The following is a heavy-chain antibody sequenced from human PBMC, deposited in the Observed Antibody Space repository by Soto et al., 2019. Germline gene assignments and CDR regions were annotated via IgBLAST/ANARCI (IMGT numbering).Heavy chain of an antibody. CDR3: ASRYLY. CDR1: GDSISNGDYY. Sequence: PSETLSLTCTVSGDSISNGDYYWSWIRQPPGRGLEWIGYIDSSGSTYYNPSLKSRLTMSVDMSKNQFSLRLTSVTAADTAVYYCASRYLYWGQGLLGTV. V-gene: IGHV4-30-4*01. J-gene: IGHJ4*02. CDR2: IDSSGST. D-gene: IGHD3-16*02.